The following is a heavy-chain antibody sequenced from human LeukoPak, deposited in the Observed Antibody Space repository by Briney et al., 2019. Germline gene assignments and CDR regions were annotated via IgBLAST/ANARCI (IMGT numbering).Heavy chain of an antibody. CDR1: GFTFSSYA. Sequence: GSLRLSCAASGFTFSSYAMNWVRQAPGKGLEWVSVIDGNGGSPYYADSVKGRFTISRDNSKNTLFLQMNSLRAEDTAVYFCAKDRSWGTPRGLDKWGQGTLVAVSS. CDR2: IDGNGGSP. D-gene: IGHD3-16*01. CDR3: AKDRSWGTPRGLDK. J-gene: IGHJ4*02. V-gene: IGHV3-23*01.